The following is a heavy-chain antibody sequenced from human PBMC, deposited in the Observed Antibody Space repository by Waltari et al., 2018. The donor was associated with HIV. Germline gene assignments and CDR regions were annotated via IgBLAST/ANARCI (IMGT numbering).Heavy chain of an antibody. CDR3: ARDGGARFSSWAILGD. CDR1: GFTVSDYY. CDR2: MWYDGDTK. J-gene: IGHJ4*02. D-gene: IGHD6-13*01. Sequence: QVQLVESGGGVVLPGRSLRPSCAASGFTVSDYYIHWVRQAPGKGLEWEAVMWYDGDTKYYADSAKGRFTFFRDNAKNSVYLQMNTRGAEATAVDYCARDGGARFSSWAILGDWGQGALVTVSS. V-gene: IGHV3-33*01.